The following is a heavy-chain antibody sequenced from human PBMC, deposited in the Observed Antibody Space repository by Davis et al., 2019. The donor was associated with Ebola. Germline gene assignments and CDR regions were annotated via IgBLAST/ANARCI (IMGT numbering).Heavy chain of an antibody. CDR1: GFTFSTYS. J-gene: IGHJ4*02. Sequence: GESLKISCAASGFTFSTYSMSWVRQAPGKGLEWVGRIKSKTYGGTIDYAAPVKGRFTISRDDSENTLYLQMNSLRDEDTAVYYCVSSLSKSVVVSYYFDYWGQGTLVTVSS. V-gene: IGHV3-15*01. CDR3: VSSLSKSVVVSYYFDY. CDR2: IKSKTYGGTI. D-gene: IGHD3-22*01.